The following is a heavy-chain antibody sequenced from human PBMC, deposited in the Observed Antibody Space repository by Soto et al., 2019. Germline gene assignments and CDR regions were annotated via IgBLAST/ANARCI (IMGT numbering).Heavy chain of an antibody. D-gene: IGHD1-1*01. J-gene: IGHJ4*02. V-gene: IGHV1-69*01. CDR2: IIPMVGTA. CDR1: GGTFSSYA. Sequence: QAQLVQSGAEVKKPGSSVKVSCKASGGTFSSYALTWVRQAPGQGLEWMGGIIPMVGTANYAQKFQGRVTITADESTTTAHMELSSLRSEDTAVYYCARDTGTTPRKWYFDYWGQGTLVTVSS. CDR3: ARDTGTTPRKWYFDY.